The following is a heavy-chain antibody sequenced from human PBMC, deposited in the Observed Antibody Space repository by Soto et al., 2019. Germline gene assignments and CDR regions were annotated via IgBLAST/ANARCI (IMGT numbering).Heavy chain of an antibody. CDR1: GYDFTKHG. D-gene: IGHD1-1*01. Sequence: QVQLVQSGAEVKKPGASVKVSCKASGYDFTKHGISWVRQAPGQGLEWMAWISPYNGKTNYAQKFQGRVTLTTDTSTNTAYMDLRSLRSDDTAVYYCARSLRATTLAHFYWGQGTLVTVSS. J-gene: IGHJ4*02. CDR2: ISPYNGKT. CDR3: ARSLRATTLAHFY. V-gene: IGHV1-18*01.